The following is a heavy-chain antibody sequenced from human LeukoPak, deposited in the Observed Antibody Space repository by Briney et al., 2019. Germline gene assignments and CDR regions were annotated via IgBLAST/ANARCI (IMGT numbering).Heavy chain of an antibody. CDR1: GFTFSSYG. Sequence: GGSLRLSCAASGFTFSSYGMHWVRQAPGKGLEWVAVIWYDGSNKYYADSVKGRFTISRDNSKNTLYLQMNSLRAEDTAVYYCAKLKSYYDSSGYVDYWGQGTLVTVSS. V-gene: IGHV3-33*06. CDR2: IWYDGSNK. CDR3: AKLKSYYDSSGYVDY. J-gene: IGHJ4*02. D-gene: IGHD3-22*01.